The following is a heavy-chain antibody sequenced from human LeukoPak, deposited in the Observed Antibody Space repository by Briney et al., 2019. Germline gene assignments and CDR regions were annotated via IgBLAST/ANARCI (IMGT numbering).Heavy chain of an antibody. V-gene: IGHV3-21*01. CDR2: ISSSSSYI. Sequence: GGSLRLSCAASGFTFSSYSMNWVRQAPGKGLEWLSSISSSSSYIYYADSVKGRFTISRDNAKNSLYLQMNSLRAEDTAAYYCARIRGTVTTPWGQGTLVTVSS. D-gene: IGHD4-17*01. CDR1: GFTFSSYS. J-gene: IGHJ5*02. CDR3: ARIRGTVTTP.